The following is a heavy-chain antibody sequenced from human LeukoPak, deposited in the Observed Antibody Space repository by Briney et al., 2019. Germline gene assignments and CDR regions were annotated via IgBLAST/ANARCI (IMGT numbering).Heavy chain of an antibody. Sequence: PGGSLRLSCAASGFTFSSYGMHWVRQAPGKGLEWVAFIRYDGSNKYYADSVKGRFTVSRDNSKNTLYLQMNSLRAEDTAVYYCAKDGAPYYYDSSGYYPYYYYYMDVWGKGTTVTASS. CDR1: GFTFSSYG. CDR2: IRYDGSNK. J-gene: IGHJ6*03. V-gene: IGHV3-30*02. CDR3: AKDGAPYYYDSSGYYPYYYYYMDV. D-gene: IGHD3-22*01.